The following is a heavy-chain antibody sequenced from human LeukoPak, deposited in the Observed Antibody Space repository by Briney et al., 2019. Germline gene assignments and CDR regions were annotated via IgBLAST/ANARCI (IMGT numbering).Heavy chain of an antibody. Sequence: GGSLRLSCAASGFTFSSYAISWVRQAPGKGLEWVSAISGSGGSTYYADSVKGRFTISRDNSKNTLYLQMNSLRAEDTAVYYCAKGSSSSLYYFDYWGQGTLVTVSS. V-gene: IGHV3-23*01. CDR3: AKGSSSSLYYFDY. CDR2: ISGSGGST. J-gene: IGHJ4*02. CDR1: GFTFSSYA. D-gene: IGHD6-13*01.